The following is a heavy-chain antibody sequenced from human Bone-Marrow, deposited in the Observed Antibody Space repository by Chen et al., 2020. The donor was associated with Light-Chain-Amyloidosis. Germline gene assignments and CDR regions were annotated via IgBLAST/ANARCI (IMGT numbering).Heavy chain of an antibody. V-gene: IGHV3-53*02. Sequence: EVQLVETGGGVIQPGGSLRLSCAASGFSVSGNYMTWVRQVPGRGLEWVSLIYAGGSTFYAESVKGRFTISRDSSENTLILQMSSLRADDTAVYYCAFRSRDCFSGGPCYGDAFNVWGQGTVVTDSS. J-gene: IGHJ3*01. D-gene: IGHD2-21*02. CDR2: IYAGGST. CDR3: AFRSRDCFSGGPCYGDAFNV. CDR1: GFSVSGNY.